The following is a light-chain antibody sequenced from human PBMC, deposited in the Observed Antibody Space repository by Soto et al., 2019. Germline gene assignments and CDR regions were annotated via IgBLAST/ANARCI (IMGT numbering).Light chain of an antibody. CDR1: SSDVGGYNY. Sequence: QSVLTQPASVSGSPGQSITISCTGTSSDVGGYNYVSWYQQHPGKAPNLMIYDVSNRPSGVSNRFSGSNSGNTASLTISGLQAEDEADYYCSSYTSSSTVVFGGGTQLTVL. V-gene: IGLV2-14*01. J-gene: IGLJ2*01. CDR3: SSYTSSSTVV. CDR2: DVS.